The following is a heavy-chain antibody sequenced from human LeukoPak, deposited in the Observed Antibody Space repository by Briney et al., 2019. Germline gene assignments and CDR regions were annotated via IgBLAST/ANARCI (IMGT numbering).Heavy chain of an antibody. Sequence: ASVKVSCKASGYTFTSYGISWVRQAPGQGLEWMGWISAYNGNTNYAQKLQGRVTMTIDTSTSTAYMELRSLRSDDTAVYYCARGGSVGYCSSTSCYTDPYDAFDIWGQGTMVTVSS. J-gene: IGHJ3*02. CDR3: ARGGSVGYCSSTSCYTDPYDAFDI. CDR2: ISAYNGNT. CDR1: GYTFTSYG. D-gene: IGHD2-2*02. V-gene: IGHV1-18*01.